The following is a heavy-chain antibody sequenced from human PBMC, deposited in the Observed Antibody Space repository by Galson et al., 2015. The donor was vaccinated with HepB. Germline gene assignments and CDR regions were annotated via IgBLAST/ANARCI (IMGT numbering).Heavy chain of an antibody. CDR3: AAGSPIAAAEASYYYYGMDV. CDR2: IIPILGIA. Sequence: SCKASGGTFSSYTISWVRQAPGQGLEWMGRIIPILGIANYAQKFQGRVTITADKSTSTAYMELSSLRSEDTAVYYCAAGSPIAAAEASYYYYGMDVWGQGTTVTVSS. J-gene: IGHJ6*02. V-gene: IGHV1-69*02. D-gene: IGHD6-13*01. CDR1: GGTFSSYT.